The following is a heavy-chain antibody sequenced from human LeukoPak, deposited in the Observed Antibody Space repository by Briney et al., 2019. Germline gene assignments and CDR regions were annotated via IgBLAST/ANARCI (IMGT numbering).Heavy chain of an antibody. J-gene: IGHJ4*02. CDR2: TTNKANSYTT. Sequence: GGSLRLSCAASGFTLSDHYMDWVRQAPGKGLEWVGRTTNKANSYTTEYAASVKGRFTISRDDSMNSLYLQMNSLKTEDTAVYYCARRYCIGGNCRYSDYWGQGTLVTVSS. D-gene: IGHD2-15*01. CDR1: GFTLSDHY. CDR3: ARRYCIGGNCRYSDY. V-gene: IGHV3-72*01.